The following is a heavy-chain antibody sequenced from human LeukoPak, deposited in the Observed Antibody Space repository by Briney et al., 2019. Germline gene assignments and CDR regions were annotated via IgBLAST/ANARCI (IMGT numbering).Heavy chain of an antibody. J-gene: IGHJ5*02. CDR2: IKQDGSEK. D-gene: IGHD3-16*02. Sequence: GGSLGLSCAASGFTFSSYWMSWVRQAPGKGLEWVANIKQDGSEKYYVDSVKGRFTISRDNAKNSLYLEMNSLRAEDTAVYFCARDVDYYDYVWGSYRYWFDPWGQGTLVTVSS. CDR3: ARDVDYYDYVWGSYRYWFDP. V-gene: IGHV3-7*01. CDR1: GFTFSSYW.